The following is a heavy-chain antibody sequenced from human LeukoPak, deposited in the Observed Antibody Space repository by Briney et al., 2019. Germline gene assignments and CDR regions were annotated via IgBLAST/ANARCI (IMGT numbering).Heavy chain of an antibody. J-gene: IGHJ4*02. Sequence: SETLSLTCTVSGDSISNSGYYWDWIRQSSGKGLEWIGSINHSGTTYYEPSLKSRVTISVDASKNQFSLKLGSVTAADTTIYYCARKKLVARGYLDFWGRGIPVTVSS. D-gene: IGHD6-13*01. V-gene: IGHV4-39*01. CDR3: ARKKLVARGYLDF. CDR1: GDSISNSGYY. CDR2: INHSGTT.